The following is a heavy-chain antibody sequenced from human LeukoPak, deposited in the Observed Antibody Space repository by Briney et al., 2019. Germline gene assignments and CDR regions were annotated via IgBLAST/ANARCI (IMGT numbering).Heavy chain of an antibody. CDR2: FITYNGNT. CDR3: ARDGYYDILTGYYPDY. V-gene: IGHV1-18*01. J-gene: IGHJ4*02. D-gene: IGHD3-9*01. CDR1: GFTFSSYA. Sequence: ASVKVSCKGSGFTFSSYAISWVRQAPGQGLEWMGWFITYNGNTNYAQKLQGRVTMTTDTSTSTAYMELWSLRSDDTAVYYCARDGYYDILTGYYPDYWGQGTLVTVSS.